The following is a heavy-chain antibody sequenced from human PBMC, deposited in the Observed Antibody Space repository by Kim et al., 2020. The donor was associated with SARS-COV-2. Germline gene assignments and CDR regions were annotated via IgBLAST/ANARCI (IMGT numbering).Heavy chain of an antibody. CDR2: ISSSGSTI. CDR1: GFTFSDYY. CDR3: ARFKGIAVAGYYYYYGMDV. V-gene: IGHV3-11*04. J-gene: IGHJ6*02. D-gene: IGHD6-19*01. Sequence: GGSLRLSCAASGFTFSDYYMSWIRQAPGKGLEWVSYISSSGSTIYYADSVKGRLTISRDNAKNSLYLQMNSLRAEDTAVYYCARFKGIAVAGYYYYYGMDVWGQGTTVTVSS.